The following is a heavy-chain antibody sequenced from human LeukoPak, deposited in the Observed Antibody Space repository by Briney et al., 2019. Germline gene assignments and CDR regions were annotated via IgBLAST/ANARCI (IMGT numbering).Heavy chain of an antibody. CDR3: TREGEYSNSWYYFDY. Sequence: GGSLRLSCAASGFTFNNYYMRWIRQAPGKGLEWVSYISSTGRTIYYADSVKGRFTISRDNAKNSMYLQMNSLRAEDTAMYYCTREGEYSNSWYYFDYWGQGTLVTVSS. J-gene: IGHJ4*02. D-gene: IGHD6-13*01. CDR1: GFTFNNYY. V-gene: IGHV3-11*01. CDR2: ISSTGRTI.